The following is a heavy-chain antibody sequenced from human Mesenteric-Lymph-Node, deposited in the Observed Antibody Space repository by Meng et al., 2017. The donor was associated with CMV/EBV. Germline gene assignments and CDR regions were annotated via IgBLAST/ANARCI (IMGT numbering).Heavy chain of an antibody. CDR1: GFTFSSYG. Sequence: GGSLRLSCTASGFTFSSYGINWVRQAPGKGLEWVSSISSRSSSIYYADSVKGRFTISRDNAKNSLYLQMNSLRAEDTAIYYCARANAVRQGVFDYWGQGTLVTVSS. CDR2: ISSRSSSI. V-gene: IGHV3-21*01. J-gene: IGHJ4*02. CDR3: ARANAVRQGVFDY. D-gene: IGHD6-6*01.